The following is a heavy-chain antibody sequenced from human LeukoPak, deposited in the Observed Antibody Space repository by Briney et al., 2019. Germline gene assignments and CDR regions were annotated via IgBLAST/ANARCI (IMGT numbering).Heavy chain of an antibody. J-gene: IGHJ5*01. CDR1: GYSISSGYY. V-gene: IGHV4-38-2*02. Sequence: PSETLSLTCTVSGYSISSGYYWGWIRQPPGKGLEWIGSIYHSGSTFYNPSLKSRVTISVDTSKNQFPLRLTSVTAADMAAYYCARLSGIYCDRGSCFNYFDSWGQGALVTVSS. CDR2: IYHSGST. CDR3: ARLSGIYCDRGSCFNYFDS. D-gene: IGHD2-15*01.